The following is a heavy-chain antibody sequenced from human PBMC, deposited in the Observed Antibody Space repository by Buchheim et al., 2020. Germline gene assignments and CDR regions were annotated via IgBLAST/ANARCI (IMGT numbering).Heavy chain of an antibody. D-gene: IGHD5-18*01. V-gene: IGHV3-23*01. CDR3: AKDVRGYNYGNFDY. CDR1: GFTFSSYG. CDR2: ISFSGGNT. Sequence: EVQLLESGGGLVQPGGSLRLSCAASGFTFSSYGMTWVRQAPGKGLEWVSVISFSGGNTSYADSVKGRFTISRDNSKNTPYLQMNSLRAEDTAVYYCAKDVRGYNYGNFDYWGQGTL. J-gene: IGHJ4*02.